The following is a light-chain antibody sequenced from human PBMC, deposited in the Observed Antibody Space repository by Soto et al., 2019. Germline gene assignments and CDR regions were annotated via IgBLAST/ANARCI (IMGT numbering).Light chain of an antibody. J-gene: IGKJ1*01. V-gene: IGKV1-5*03. Sequence: DIQMTQSPSTLSASVGDRVIITCRASQSVSSWLAWYQQKPGKAPNLLIYKASILKSGVPSRFSGSGSGTESTLTISSLQRHDFATFYSQPYDYDSWTFGQGTNVEIK. CDR1: QSVSSW. CDR3: QPYDYDSWT. CDR2: KAS.